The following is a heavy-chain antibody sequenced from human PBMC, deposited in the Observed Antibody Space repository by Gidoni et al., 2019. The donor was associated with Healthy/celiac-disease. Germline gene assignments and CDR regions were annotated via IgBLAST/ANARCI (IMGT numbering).Heavy chain of an antibody. D-gene: IGHD2-21*02. J-gene: IGHJ4*02. CDR2: IYPGYSET. CDR3: ARLPCWGGDCYSEYFDY. Sequence: EVQLVQSGAEVKKPGESLKISCKGSGYSFTSYWIGWVRQMPGKGLEWMGIIYPGYSETRYSPSFQGQVTISADKSISTAYLQWSSLKASDTAMYYCARLPCWGGDCYSEYFDYWGQGTLVTVSS. V-gene: IGHV5-51*01. CDR1: GYSFTSYW.